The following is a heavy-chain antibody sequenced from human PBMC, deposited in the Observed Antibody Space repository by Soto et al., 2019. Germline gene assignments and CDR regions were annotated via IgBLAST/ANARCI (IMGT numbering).Heavy chain of an antibody. D-gene: IGHD2-21*02. CDR2: ISYDGSNK. CDR1: GFTFSSYA. J-gene: IGHJ4*02. V-gene: IGHV3-30-3*01. CDR3: SRDLEGGDPMGVFLY. Sequence: QVQLVESGGGVVQPGRSLRLSCAASGFTFSSYAMHWVRQAPGKGLEWVAVISYDGSNKYYADSVKGRFTISRYNSKNTLYLQMISLRAEDTAVYYCSRDLEGGDPMGVFLYWGQGTLVTVSS.